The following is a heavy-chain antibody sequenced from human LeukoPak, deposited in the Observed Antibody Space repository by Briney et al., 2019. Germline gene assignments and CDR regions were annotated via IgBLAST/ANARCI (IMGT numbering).Heavy chain of an antibody. D-gene: IGHD3-22*01. CDR2: INPNSGGT. CDR3: ARAGLWDFYDSSGYHNGAFDI. J-gene: IGHJ3*02. Sequence: ASVKVSCKASGYTFTGYYMHWVRQAPGQGLEWMGWINPNSGGTNYAQKFQHRVTMTRDSSLSTAYMELSRLRSDDTAVYYCARAGLWDFYDSSGYHNGAFDIWGQGTMVTVSS. CDR1: GYTFTGYY. V-gene: IGHV1-2*02.